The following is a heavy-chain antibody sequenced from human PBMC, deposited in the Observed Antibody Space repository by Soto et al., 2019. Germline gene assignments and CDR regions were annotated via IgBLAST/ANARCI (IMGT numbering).Heavy chain of an antibody. V-gene: IGHV1-18*01. CDR1: GYSFTSYG. Sequence: QVQLVQSAAEVKKPGASVKVSCKASGYSFTSYGVSWVRRAPGQGLEWMGWISPYNGHIQFVERLQGRVSMTTDTSTQTAYMELRNLRSDDTAQYYCTRDLTIVPATHPRLENYGMDVWGQGTTVIVSS. CDR2: ISPYNGHI. CDR3: TRDLTIVPATHPRLENYGMDV. D-gene: IGHD2-2*01. J-gene: IGHJ6*02.